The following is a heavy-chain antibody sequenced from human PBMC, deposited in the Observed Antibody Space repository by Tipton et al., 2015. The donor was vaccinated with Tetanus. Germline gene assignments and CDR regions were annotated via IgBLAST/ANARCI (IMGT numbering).Heavy chain of an antibody. D-gene: IGHD6-19*01. J-gene: IGHJ5*02. CDR2: IYYSGST. Sequence: TLSLTCTVSGGSISSYYWSWIRQPPGKGLEWIGYIYYSGSTNYNPSLKSRVTISVDTSKNQFSLKLSSVTAADTAVYYCAREIPGPRVYSSGWYETSGNWFDPWGRGTLVTVSS. CDR1: GGSISSYY. V-gene: IGHV4-59*01. CDR3: AREIPGPRVYSSGWYETSGNWFDP.